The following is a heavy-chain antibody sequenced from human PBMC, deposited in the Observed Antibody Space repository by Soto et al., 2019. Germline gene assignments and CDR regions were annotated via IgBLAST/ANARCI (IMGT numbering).Heavy chain of an antibody. CDR2: ISASGGTA. Sequence: EVQLLESGGGLIQPGGSLRLSCAASGFMFSSYAMSWVRQAPGKGLEWVSSISASGGTANLADSVEGRCTISRDNSKSTLYLPMNSLRDEDTAVYYCAKLTYPSDSTGYYYERVSGWIDSWGQGTLVTVSS. CDR3: AKLTYPSDSTGYYYERVSGWIDS. J-gene: IGHJ5*01. D-gene: IGHD3-22*01. V-gene: IGHV3-23*01. CDR1: GFMFSSYA.